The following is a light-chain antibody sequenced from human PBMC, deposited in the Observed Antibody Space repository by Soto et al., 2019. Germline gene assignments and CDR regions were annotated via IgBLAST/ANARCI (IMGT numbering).Light chain of an antibody. CDR3: RQRDNWPWT. CDR2: GAS. V-gene: IGKV3-11*01. Sequence: EIVLTQSPATLSLSPGDRATLSSRACPRVNTNLAWYQQKSGQAPRLLIFGASNRAAGTPARFSGSGSGTDFTLTISSLEPEDFAVYYCRQRDNWPWTFGQGTRLEIK. CDR1: PRVNTN. J-gene: IGKJ5*01.